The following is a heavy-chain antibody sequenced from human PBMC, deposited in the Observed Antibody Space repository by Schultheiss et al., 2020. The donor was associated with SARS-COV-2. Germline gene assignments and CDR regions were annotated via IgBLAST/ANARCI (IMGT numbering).Heavy chain of an antibody. CDR3: AREYTYGYPDYMDV. Sequence: GGSLRLSCVASGFSLSDYYMDWVRQAPGKGLEWVSAISGSGGSTYYADSVKGRFTISRDNSKNTLYQQMNSLRPEDMAVYYCAREYTYGYPDYMDVWGKGTTVTVSS. CDR2: ISGSGGST. V-gene: IGHV3-23*01. D-gene: IGHD5-18*01. CDR1: GFSLSDYY. J-gene: IGHJ6*03.